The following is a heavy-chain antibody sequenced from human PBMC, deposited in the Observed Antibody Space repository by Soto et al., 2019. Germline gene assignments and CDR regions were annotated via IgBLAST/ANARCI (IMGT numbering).Heavy chain of an antibody. CDR3: ARVADTAVAY. Sequence: SETLSLTCTVSGGSISSYYWSWIRQAPGKGLEWIGYIYFSGSTNYTPSLKSRVTISVDTSKNQFSLKLSSVIVADTAVYYCARVADTAVAYWGQGTLVTVSS. D-gene: IGHD5-18*01. CDR2: IYFSGST. CDR1: GGSISSYY. V-gene: IGHV4-59*01. J-gene: IGHJ4*02.